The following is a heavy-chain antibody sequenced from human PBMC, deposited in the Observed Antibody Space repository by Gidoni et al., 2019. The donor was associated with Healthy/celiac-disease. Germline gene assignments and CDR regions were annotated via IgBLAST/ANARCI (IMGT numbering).Heavy chain of an antibody. V-gene: IGHV4-39*07. CDR3: ARDPYLAAGTPYGIAVWFDP. J-gene: IGHJ5*02. Sequence: QLQLQESGPGLVKPSETLSLTCTVSGGSISSSSYYWGWIRQPPGKGLEWIGSIYYSGSTYYNPSLKSRVTISVDTSKNQFSLKLSSVTAADTAVYYCARDPYLAAGTPYGIAVWFDPWGQGTLVTVSS. CDR2: IYYSGST. D-gene: IGHD6-13*01. CDR1: GGSISSSSYY.